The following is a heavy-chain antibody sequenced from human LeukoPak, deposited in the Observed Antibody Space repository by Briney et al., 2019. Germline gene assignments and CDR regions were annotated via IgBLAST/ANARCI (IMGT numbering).Heavy chain of an antibody. CDR1: GYTFTGYY. V-gene: IGHV1-2*02. CDR2: IHPNSGGT. Sequence: ASVKVSCKASGYTFTGYYMHWVRQAPGQGLEWMGWIHPNSGGTNYAQKFQGRVTMTRDTSISTAYMELSRLRSDDTAVYYCAREIVSYYDSSGYSPFAAFDIWGQGTMVTVSS. J-gene: IGHJ3*02. D-gene: IGHD3-22*01. CDR3: AREIVSYYDSSGYSPFAAFDI.